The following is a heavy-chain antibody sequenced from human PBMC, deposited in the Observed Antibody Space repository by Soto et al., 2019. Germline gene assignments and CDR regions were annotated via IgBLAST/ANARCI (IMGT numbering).Heavy chain of an antibody. V-gene: IGHV3-48*01. Sequence: GGSLILSCAASGFTFSSYSMNWVRQAPGKGLEWVSYISSSSSTIYYADSVKGRFTISRDNAKNSLYLQMNSLRAEDTTVYYCARGHYGMDVWGQGTTVTVSS. CDR3: ARGHYGMDV. CDR1: GFTFSSYS. J-gene: IGHJ6*02. CDR2: ISSSSSTI.